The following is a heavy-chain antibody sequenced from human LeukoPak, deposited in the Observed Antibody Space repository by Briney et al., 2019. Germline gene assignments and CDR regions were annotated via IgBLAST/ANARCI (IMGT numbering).Heavy chain of an antibody. CDR3: AKDRYSNYGNWFDP. D-gene: IGHD4-11*01. V-gene: IGHV3-23*01. CDR1: GFTFNSYA. Sequence: GGSLTLSCAASGFTFNSYAMNWVRQAPGKGLEWVSGISGSGGTTYYADSVKGRFTVSRDNPKNTLYLQMNSLRAEDTAVYYCAKDRYSNYGNWFDPWGQGTLVTVFS. J-gene: IGHJ5*02. CDR2: ISGSGGTT.